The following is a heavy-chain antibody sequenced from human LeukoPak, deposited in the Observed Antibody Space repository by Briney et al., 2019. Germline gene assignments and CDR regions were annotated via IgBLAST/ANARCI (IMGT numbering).Heavy chain of an antibody. D-gene: IGHD3-10*01. CDR3: AKEVVSARNQYYGMDV. CDR1: GFTFDNYA. CDR2: ISWNSGIL. V-gene: IGHV3-9*01. J-gene: IGHJ6*02. Sequence: GGSLRLSCAAPGFTFDNYAIHWVRQAPGKGLEWVSGISWNSGILGYADSVKGRFTISRDNARNSLYLQMNSLRAEDTALYYCAKEVVSARNQYYGMDVWGQGTTVTVSS.